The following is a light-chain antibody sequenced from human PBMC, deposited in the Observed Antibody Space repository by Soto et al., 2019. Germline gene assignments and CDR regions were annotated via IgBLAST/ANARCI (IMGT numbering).Light chain of an antibody. CDR3: QQYSSYPYT. V-gene: IGKV1-5*03. CDR1: QSISSW. CDR2: KAS. Sequence: DIQMTQSPSTLSASVGDRVTITCRASQSISSWLAWYQQKPGTAPKLLIYKASSLQSGVPSRFSGSGSGTEFILTISSLQPDDFATYYCQQYSSYPYTFGQGTKLEIK. J-gene: IGKJ2*01.